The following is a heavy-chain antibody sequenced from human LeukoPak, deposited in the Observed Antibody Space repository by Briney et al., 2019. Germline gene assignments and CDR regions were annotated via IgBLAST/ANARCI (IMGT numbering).Heavy chain of an antibody. Sequence: GALRLSCAASGFTFSGYGMRWVRQAPGKGLEWVSAISGSGGSTYYADSVKGRFTISRDNSKNTLYLQMNSLRAEDTAVYYCAKDMGYYDILTGYSKGGYYFDYWGQGTLVTVSS. V-gene: IGHV3-23*01. D-gene: IGHD3-9*01. CDR2: ISGSGGST. J-gene: IGHJ4*02. CDR3: AKDMGYYDILTGYSKGGYYFDY. CDR1: GFTFSGYG.